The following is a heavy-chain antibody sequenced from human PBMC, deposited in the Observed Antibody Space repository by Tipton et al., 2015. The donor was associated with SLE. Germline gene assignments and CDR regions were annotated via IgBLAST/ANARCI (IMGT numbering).Heavy chain of an antibody. CDR1: GGSISTYY. V-gene: IGHV4-59*01. Sequence: TLSLTCTVSGGSISTYYWSWIRQPPGKGLEWIGYIYYSGSTNYNPSLKSRVTISVDTSKNQFSLKLSSVTAADTAVYYCARVRFNGNWEQGNRWFDPWSQGTLVTVSS. J-gene: IGHJ5*02. CDR3: ARVRFNGNWEQGNRWFDP. D-gene: IGHD1-1*01. CDR2: IYYSGST.